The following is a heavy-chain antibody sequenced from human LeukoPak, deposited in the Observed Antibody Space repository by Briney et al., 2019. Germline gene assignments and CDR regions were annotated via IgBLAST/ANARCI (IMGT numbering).Heavy chain of an antibody. CDR2: ISGSGGST. Sequence: GGSLRLSCAASGFTSSSYAMSWVRQAPGKGLEWVSAISGSGGSTYYADPVKGRFTISRDNSKNTLYLQMNSLRAEDTAVYYCAKEGGIQLWSSYYWGQGTLVTVSS. J-gene: IGHJ4*02. D-gene: IGHD5-18*01. CDR3: AKEGGIQLWSSYY. CDR1: GFTSSSYA. V-gene: IGHV3-23*01.